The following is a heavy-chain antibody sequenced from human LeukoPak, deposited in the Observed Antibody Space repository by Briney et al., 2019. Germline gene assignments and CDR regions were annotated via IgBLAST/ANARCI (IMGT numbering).Heavy chain of an antibody. V-gene: IGHV3-30*03. CDR1: GFTFSNYD. CDR3: ATGDNSGYDY. D-gene: IGHD3-22*01. CDR2: ISYGGSNE. Sequence: GMSLRLSCAASGFTFSNYDMHWVRQAPGKGLEWVALISYGGSNEYYGGSVKGRFTISRDNSKNTLYLQMNSLSAEDTAVYYCATGDNSGYDYWGLGTLVTVSS. J-gene: IGHJ4*02.